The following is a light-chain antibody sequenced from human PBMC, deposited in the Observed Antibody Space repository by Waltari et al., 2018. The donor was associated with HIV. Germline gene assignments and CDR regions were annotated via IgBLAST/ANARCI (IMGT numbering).Light chain of an antibody. V-gene: IGLV1-40*01. CDR3: QSHDSSLSGSV. J-gene: IGLJ2*01. CDR2: GNN. CDR1: RSHLGAGSD. Sequence: QSVLTLPPSVSAAPGQSVTISCTASRSHLGAGSDVPWYRQLPGTAPKLLIYGNNNRPAGVPYRFSNSKSGRSASLAITGLQTEDEADYYCQSHDSSLSGSVFGGGTKLTVL.